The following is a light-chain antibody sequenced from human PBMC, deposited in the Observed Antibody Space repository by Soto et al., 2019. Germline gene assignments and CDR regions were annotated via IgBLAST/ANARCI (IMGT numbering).Light chain of an antibody. J-gene: IGKJ1*01. CDR2: AAS. V-gene: IGKV1-39*01. CDR3: QQSYSTPPT. CDR1: QSISTY. Sequence: DIQMTQSPSSLSASIGDRVTITCRASQSISTYLNWYQHKPGKAHKLLIYAASSLQSGVPSRFSGSGSGTDFTLTISSLQPEDFATYYCQQSYSTPPTFGQGTKVEIK.